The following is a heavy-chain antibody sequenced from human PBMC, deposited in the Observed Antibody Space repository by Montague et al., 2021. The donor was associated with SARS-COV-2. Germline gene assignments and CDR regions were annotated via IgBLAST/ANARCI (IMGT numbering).Heavy chain of an antibody. V-gene: IGHV4-34*01. CDR1: GGSLSGYY. CDR2: INHSGNT. D-gene: IGHD3-3*01. Sequence: SETLSLTCAVYGGSLSGYYCSWIRQTPGKGLEWIGEINHSGNTNYNPYLKSRLTISVDTSKKQFSLKLSSVTTADTAVYYCARGADYDFWSGYLRYKWFDPWGLGTPVTVSS. J-gene: IGHJ5*02. CDR3: ARGADYDFWSGYLRYKWFDP.